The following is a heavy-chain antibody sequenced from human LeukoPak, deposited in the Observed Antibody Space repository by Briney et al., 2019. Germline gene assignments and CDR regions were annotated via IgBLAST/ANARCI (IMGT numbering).Heavy chain of an antibody. CDR2: MNPNSGNT. D-gene: IGHD2-2*03. J-gene: IGHJ6*03. Sequence: ASVKVSCQASGYTFTRYDINWVRPAAGQGRDWMGWMNPNSGNTGHAQKFQGRVTITKNTSISTAYMELSSLRTEDTAVYYCARGVDIVVVPAATKPTFYYYYYMDVWGKGTTVTVSS. V-gene: IGHV1-8*03. CDR3: ARGVDIVVVPAATKPTFYYYYYMDV. CDR1: GYTFTRYD.